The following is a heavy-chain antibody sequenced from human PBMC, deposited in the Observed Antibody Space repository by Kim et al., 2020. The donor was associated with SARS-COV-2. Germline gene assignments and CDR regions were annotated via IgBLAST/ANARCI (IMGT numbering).Heavy chain of an antibody. D-gene: IGHD3-22*01. J-gene: IGHJ1*01. CDR3: ATYYYDSSGYYYVPFDRYFQH. Sequence: GGSLRLSCAASGFTFSSYWMSWVRQAPGKGLEWVANIKQDGSEKYYVDSVKGRFTISRDNAKNSLYLQMNSLRAEDTAVYYCATYYYDSSGYYYVPFDRYFQHWGQGTLVTVSS. V-gene: IGHV3-7*01. CDR2: IKQDGSEK. CDR1: GFTFSSYW.